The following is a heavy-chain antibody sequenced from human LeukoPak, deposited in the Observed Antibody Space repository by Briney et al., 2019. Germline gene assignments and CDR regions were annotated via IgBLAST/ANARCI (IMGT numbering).Heavy chain of an antibody. CDR3: ASHGSDYLVTYYFDY. J-gene: IGHJ4*02. D-gene: IGHD4-17*01. CDR1: VRTFSSYA. CDR2: IIPILCTA. V-gene: IGHV1-69*05. Sequence: ASVKVSCKASVRTFSSYAIIWVRQASGQALECMGRIIPILCTANYAQKLQGRVTITTDESPSTAYMELSSLRSEDTAVYYCASHGSDYLVTYYFDYWGQGTLVTVSS.